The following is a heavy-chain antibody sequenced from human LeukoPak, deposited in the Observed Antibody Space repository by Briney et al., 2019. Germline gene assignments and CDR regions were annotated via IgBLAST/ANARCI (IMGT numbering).Heavy chain of an antibody. Sequence: GGSLRLSCAASGFIFSDYWMHWVRQTPGKGLVWVSRIKTDGRDTNYADSVRGRFTISRDNAKNTLYLQMNSLRAEDTAVYYCAKDPGMAVAGYYMDVWGKGTTVTVSS. CDR1: GFIFSDYW. J-gene: IGHJ6*03. D-gene: IGHD6-19*01. V-gene: IGHV3-74*01. CDR2: IKTDGRDT. CDR3: AKDPGMAVAGYYMDV.